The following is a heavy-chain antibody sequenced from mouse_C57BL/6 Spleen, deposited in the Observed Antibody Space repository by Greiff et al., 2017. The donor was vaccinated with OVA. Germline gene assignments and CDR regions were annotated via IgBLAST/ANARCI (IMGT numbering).Heavy chain of an antibody. CDR1: GFSLTSYA. D-gene: IGHD1-1*01. J-gene: IGHJ4*01. Sequence: VMLVESGPGLVAPSQSLSITCTVSGFSLTSYAISWVRQPPGKGLEWLGVIWTGGGTNYNSALKSRLSISKDNSKSQVFLKMNSLQTDDTARYYCARNSLYYYGSSYDYYAMDYWGQGTSVTVSS. CDR3: ARNSLYYYGSSYDYYAMDY. CDR2: IWTGGGT. V-gene: IGHV2-9-1*01.